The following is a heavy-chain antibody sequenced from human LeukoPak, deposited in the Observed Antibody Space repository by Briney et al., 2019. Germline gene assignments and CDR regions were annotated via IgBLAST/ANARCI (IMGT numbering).Heavy chain of an antibody. CDR3: AERRHNYDSYAV. Sequence: SETLSLTCSVSGDSITSNDHWWDWVRLPPGKGLEWIGATFYTGRTFYNPSLKSRVTISVDTSKNQFSLDLRSATAADTAVYYCAERRHNYDSYAVWGQGTRVTDSS. J-gene: IGHJ3*01. D-gene: IGHD1-1*01. CDR2: TFYTGRT. V-gene: IGHV4-39*01. CDR1: GDSITSNDHW.